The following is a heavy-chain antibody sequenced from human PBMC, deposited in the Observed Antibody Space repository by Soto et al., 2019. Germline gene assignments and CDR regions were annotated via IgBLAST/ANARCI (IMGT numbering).Heavy chain of an antibody. V-gene: IGHV1-18*01. D-gene: IGHD3-9*01. Sequence: ASVKVSCKASGYTFTSYGISWVRQAPGQGLEWMGWISAYNGNTNYAQRLQGRVTMTTDTSTSTAYMELRSLRSDDTAVYYCARTTDYDILTGHPDYWGQGTLVTVSS. CDR1: GYTFTSYG. CDR2: ISAYNGNT. CDR3: ARTTDYDILTGHPDY. J-gene: IGHJ4*02.